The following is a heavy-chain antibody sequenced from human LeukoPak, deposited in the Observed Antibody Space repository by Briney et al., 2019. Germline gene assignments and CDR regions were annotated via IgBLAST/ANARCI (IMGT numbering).Heavy chain of an antibody. CDR3: AKDQDYGDYSFDC. J-gene: IGHJ4*02. V-gene: IGHV3-30*18. Sequence: GRSLRLSCAASGFTFSSYGMHWVRQAPGKGLEWVAVISYDGSNKYYADSVKGRFTISRDNSKNTLYLQMNSLRAEDTAVYYCAKDQDYGDYSFDCWGQGTLVTVSS. CDR2: ISYDGSNK. CDR1: GFTFSSYG. D-gene: IGHD4-17*01.